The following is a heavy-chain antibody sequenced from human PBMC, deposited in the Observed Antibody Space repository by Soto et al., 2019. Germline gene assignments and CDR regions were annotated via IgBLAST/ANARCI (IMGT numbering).Heavy chain of an antibody. J-gene: IGHJ3*02. V-gene: IGHV3-30-3*01. CDR3: ARAPSYYYDSSGYYLAAFDI. Sequence: GGSLRLSCAASGFTFSSYAMHWVRQAPGKGLEWVAVISYDGSNKYYADSVKGRFTISRDNSKNTLYLQMNSLRAEDTAVYYCARAPSYYYDSSGYYLAAFDIWGQGTMVTVSS. CDR2: ISYDGSNK. CDR1: GFTFSSYA. D-gene: IGHD3-22*01.